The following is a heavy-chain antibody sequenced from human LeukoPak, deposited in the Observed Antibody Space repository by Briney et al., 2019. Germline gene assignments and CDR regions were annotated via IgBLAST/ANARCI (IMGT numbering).Heavy chain of an antibody. CDR2: IYYSGST. D-gene: IGHD3-10*01. V-gene: IGHV4-59*01. CDR3: ARGAYYGSGSYFAYNWFDP. J-gene: IGHJ5*02. CDR1: GGSISSYY. Sequence: SETLSLTCTVSGGSISSYYWSWIRQPPGKGLEWIGYIYYSGSTNYNPSLKSRVTISVDTSKNQFSLKLSSVTAADTAVYYCARGAYYGSGSYFAYNWFDPWGQGTLVTVSS.